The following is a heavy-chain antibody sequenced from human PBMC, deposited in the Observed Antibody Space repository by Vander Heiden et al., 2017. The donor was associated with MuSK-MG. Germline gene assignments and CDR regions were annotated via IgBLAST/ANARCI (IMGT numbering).Heavy chain of an antibody. J-gene: IGHJ6*02. V-gene: IGHV4-31*03. CDR1: GGSISSGGYY. CDR3: ARDRSGSDYFRYYYYYGMDV. Sequence: QVQLQESGPGLVKPSQTLSLTGTVSGGSISSGGYYWSWIRQHPGKGLEWIGYIYYSGSTYYNPSLKSRVTISVDTSKNQFSLKLSSVTAADTAVYYCARDRSGSDYFRYYYYYGMDVWGQGTTVTVSS. CDR2: IYYSGST. D-gene: IGHD4-17*01.